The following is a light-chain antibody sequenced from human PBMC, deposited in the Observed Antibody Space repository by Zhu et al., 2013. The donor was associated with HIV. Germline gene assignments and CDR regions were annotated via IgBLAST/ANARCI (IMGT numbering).Light chain of an antibody. CDR1: QSVSSNY. J-gene: IGKJ1*01. CDR3: QQYGSSPRT. Sequence: ESVLTQSPGTLSLSPGERATLSCRASQSVSSNYLAWYQQKPGQAPRLLIYGASSRATDIPDRFSGSGSGTDFTLTISRLDPEDFAVYYCQQYGSSPRTFGQGTKVEIK. V-gene: IGKV3-20*01. CDR2: GAS.